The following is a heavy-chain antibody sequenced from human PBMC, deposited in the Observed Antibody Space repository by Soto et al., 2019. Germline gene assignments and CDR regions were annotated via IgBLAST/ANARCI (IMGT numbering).Heavy chain of an antibody. Sequence: GESLKISCKGSGYSFTSYWIGWVRQMPGKGLEWMGIIYPGDSDTRYSPSFQGQVTISADKSISTAYLQWSSLKASDTAMYYCARLGRYCSGGSCYEDGIDYWGQGTLVTVSS. CDR2: IYPGDSDT. D-gene: IGHD2-15*01. CDR3: ARLGRYCSGGSCYEDGIDY. J-gene: IGHJ4*02. CDR1: GYSFTSYW. V-gene: IGHV5-51*01.